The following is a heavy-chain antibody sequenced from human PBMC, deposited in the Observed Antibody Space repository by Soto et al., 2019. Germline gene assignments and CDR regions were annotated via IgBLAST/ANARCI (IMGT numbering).Heavy chain of an antibody. J-gene: IGHJ4*02. D-gene: IGHD6-13*01. CDR3: ASGLSWSPYFDR. Sequence: QVKLQESGPGLVKPSETLSLTCTVSGASITTKSWNWVRQSPGKGLDWIGYLYYSGTTNYNPSIKSRVTSAIDTSKNQISLNLTSVTAADTALYYCASGLSWSPYFDRWGQGTRVTVSS. CDR2: LYYSGTT. V-gene: IGHV4-59*01. CDR1: GASITTKS.